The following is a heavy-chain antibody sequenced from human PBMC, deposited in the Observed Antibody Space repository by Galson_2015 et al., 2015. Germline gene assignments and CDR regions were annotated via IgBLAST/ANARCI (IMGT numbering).Heavy chain of an antibody. V-gene: IGHV1-8*01. J-gene: IGHJ3*02. Sequence: SVKVSCKASGYTFTSYDINWVRQATGQGLEWMGWMNPNSGNTGYAQKFQGRVTMTRNTSISTAYMELSSLRSEDTAVYYCARDARDYDFWSGSTDAFDIWGQGTMVTVSS. CDR3: ARDARDYDFWSGSTDAFDI. CDR2: MNPNSGNT. CDR1: GYTFTSYD. D-gene: IGHD3-3*01.